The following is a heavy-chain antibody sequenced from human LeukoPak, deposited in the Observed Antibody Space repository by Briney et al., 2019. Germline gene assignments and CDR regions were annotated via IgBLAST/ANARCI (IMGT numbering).Heavy chain of an antibody. D-gene: IGHD3-9*01. CDR1: GGSISSYY. V-gene: IGHV4-59*04. CDR3: VWTYYYDILTGYYDFDY. J-gene: IGHJ4*02. CDR2: IYYSGST. Sequence: PSETLSLTCTVSGGSISSYYWSWIRQPPGKGLEWIGYIYYSGSTYYNPSLKSRVTISVDTSKNQFSLKLSSVTAADTAVYYCVWTYYYDILTGYYDFDYWGQGTLVTVSS.